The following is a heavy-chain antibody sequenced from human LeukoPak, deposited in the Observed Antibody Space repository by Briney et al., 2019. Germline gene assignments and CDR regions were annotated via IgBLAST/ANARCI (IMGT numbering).Heavy chain of an antibody. CDR1: GFTFTRYA. V-gene: IGHV3-23*01. CDR3: AKDRGDYHDSGGFDY. D-gene: IGHD3-22*01. J-gene: IGHJ4*02. Sequence: GGSLRLSCAASGFTFTRYAMTWVRQAPGKGLEWVSVISGSDNRTDYADSVKGRLTISRDNPKNTLYLQMNSLRAEDTAVYYCAKDRGDYHDSGGFDYWGQGTLVTVSS. CDR2: ISGSDNRT.